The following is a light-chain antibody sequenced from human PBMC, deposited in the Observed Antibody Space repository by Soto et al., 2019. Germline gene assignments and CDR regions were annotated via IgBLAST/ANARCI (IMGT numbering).Light chain of an antibody. CDR3: QHYKTYSRT. V-gene: IGKV1-5*01. J-gene: IGKJ1*01. CDR2: DGS. Sequence: DIQMTQSPSTLSASVGDRVTITCRASQSISSWLACYQQKPGKAPKLLIYDGSSFESGVPSRFSGSGSGTEFTLTISSLQPDDSATYYCQHYKTYSRTFGQGTKVDIK. CDR1: QSISSW.